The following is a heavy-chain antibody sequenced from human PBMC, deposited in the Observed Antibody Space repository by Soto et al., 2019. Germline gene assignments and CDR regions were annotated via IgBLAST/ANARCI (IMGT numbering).Heavy chain of an antibody. CDR1: GGSISSSSYY. V-gene: IGHV4-39*01. Sequence: SETLSLTCTVSGGSISSSSYYWGWTRQPPGKGLEWIGSIYYSGSTYYNPSLKSRVTISVDTSKNQFSLKLSSVTAADTAVYYCARQDGSSGWFGGQDYYGMDVWGQGTKVTVS. CDR3: ARQDGSSGWFGGQDYYGMDV. D-gene: IGHD6-19*01. J-gene: IGHJ6*02. CDR2: IYYSGST.